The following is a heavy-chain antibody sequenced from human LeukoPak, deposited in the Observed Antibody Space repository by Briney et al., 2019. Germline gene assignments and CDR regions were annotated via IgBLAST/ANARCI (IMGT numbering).Heavy chain of an antibody. J-gene: IGHJ6*03. CDR1: GGSISSGDYY. CDR3: ARVKLELSYYYYMDV. CDR2: IYYSGST. Sequence: SQTLSLTCTVSGGSISSGDYYWSWIRQPPGKGLEWIGYIYYSGSTYYNPSLKSRVTISVDTSKNQFSLKLSSVTAADTAVYYCARVKLELSYYYYMDVWGKGTTVTVSS. D-gene: IGHD1-7*01. V-gene: IGHV4-30-4*08.